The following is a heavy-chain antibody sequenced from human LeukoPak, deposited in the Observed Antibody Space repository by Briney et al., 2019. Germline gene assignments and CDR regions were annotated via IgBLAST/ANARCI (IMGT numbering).Heavy chain of an antibody. V-gene: IGHV3-73*01. J-gene: IGHJ4*02. CDR2: IRSKANSYAT. Sequence: GGSLRLSCAASGFTFSGSAMHWVRQASGKGLEWVGRIRSKANSYATAYAASVKGRFTISRDDSKDTAYPQMNSLKTEDTAVYYCTRHTSGSSSKVFDYWGQGTLVTVSS. D-gene: IGHD6-6*01. CDR1: GFTFSGSA. CDR3: TRHTSGSSSKVFDY.